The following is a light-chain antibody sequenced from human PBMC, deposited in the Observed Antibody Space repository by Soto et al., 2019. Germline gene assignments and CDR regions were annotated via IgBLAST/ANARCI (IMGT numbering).Light chain of an antibody. Sequence: EIVLTQSPATLSLSPGERATLSCRASQSVSSYLAWYQQKPGQAPRLLIYDASNRATGIPARFSGSGSGTEFTLTISSLEPEDVAVYCCQQRSDWPPLTFGGGTKVEIK. CDR1: QSVSSY. J-gene: IGKJ4*01. CDR3: QQRSDWPPLT. V-gene: IGKV3-11*01. CDR2: DAS.